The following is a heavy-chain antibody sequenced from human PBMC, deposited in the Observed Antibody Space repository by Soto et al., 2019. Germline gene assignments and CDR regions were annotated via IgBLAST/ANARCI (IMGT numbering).Heavy chain of an antibody. D-gene: IGHD1-1*01. V-gene: IGHV3-33*01. CDR2: IWYDGSNK. CDR3: ARGRRYNWNDACFYY. J-gene: IGHJ4*02. Sequence: PGGSLRLSCAASGFTFSSYGMHWVRQAPGKGLEWVAVIWYDGSNKYYADSVKGRFTISRDNSKNTLYLQMNSLRAEDTAVYYCARGRRYNWNDACFYYWGQRTLVTVSS. CDR1: GFTFSSYG.